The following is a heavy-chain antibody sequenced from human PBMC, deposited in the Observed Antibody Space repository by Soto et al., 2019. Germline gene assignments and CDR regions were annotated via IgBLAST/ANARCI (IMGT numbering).Heavy chain of an antibody. D-gene: IGHD6-19*01. CDR3: ARAVAVPADFDY. Sequence: QVQLVQSGAEEKKPGASVKVSCKASGYTFTGYAMHWVRQAPGQRLEWMGWINAGNGNTKYSQKLQGRATITRETSASEAYMELSSLSSEGTAVYYCARAVAVPADFDYWGQGTLVTVS. CDR2: INAGNGNT. J-gene: IGHJ4*02. CDR1: GYTFTGYA. V-gene: IGHV1-3*05.